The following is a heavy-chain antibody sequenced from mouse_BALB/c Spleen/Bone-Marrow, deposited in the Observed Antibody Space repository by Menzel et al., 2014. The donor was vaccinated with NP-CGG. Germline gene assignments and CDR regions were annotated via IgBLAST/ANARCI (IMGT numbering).Heavy chain of an antibody. CDR3: ARNPIRRNAMDY. CDR1: GFSLTSYG. V-gene: IGHV2-2*02. J-gene: IGHJ4*01. CDR2: IWSGGTT. D-gene: IGHD2-12*01. Sequence: QVQLQQSGPGLVQPSQSLSITCTVSGFSLTSYGVHWVRPSPGRGLEWLGVIWSGGTTDYNAPFISRLSISKDNSKSQVFFKMNSLQANDTAIYYCARNPIRRNAMDYWGQGTSVTVSS.